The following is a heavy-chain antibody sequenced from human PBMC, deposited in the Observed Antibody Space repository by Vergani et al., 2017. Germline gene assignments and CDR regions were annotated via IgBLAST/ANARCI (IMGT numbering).Heavy chain of an antibody. V-gene: IGHV4-39*01. CDR1: GDSIISRSYY. Sequence: QMQLQESGPGLVKASETLSLTCTVSGDSIISRSYYWGWIRQPPGKGLEWIGSIYNSGNGDSSSSLKSRVTISADTSKNQFSLRLTSVTAADTAVYFCARGKYYSDSTSHFRGRYFDVWRRGTLVTVPS. CDR2: IYNSGNG. D-gene: IGHD3-16*01. CDR3: ARGKYYSDSTSHFRGRYFDV. J-gene: IGHJ2*01.